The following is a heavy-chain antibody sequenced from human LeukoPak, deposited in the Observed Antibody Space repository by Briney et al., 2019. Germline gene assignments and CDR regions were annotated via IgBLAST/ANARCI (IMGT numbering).Heavy chain of an antibody. CDR3: ARDPLDISRWTNAFDI. J-gene: IGHJ3*02. CDR1: GFTFSNYA. Sequence: QPGGSLRLSCAASGFTFSNYAMRWVRQAPGKGVEWVSGISGSGDSTYYADSVKGRFTISRDNSKNTLYLQVNGLRPEDTAVYYCARDPLDISRWTNAFDIWGQGTMVSVSS. D-gene: IGHD2-2*03. V-gene: IGHV3-23*01. CDR2: ISGSGDST.